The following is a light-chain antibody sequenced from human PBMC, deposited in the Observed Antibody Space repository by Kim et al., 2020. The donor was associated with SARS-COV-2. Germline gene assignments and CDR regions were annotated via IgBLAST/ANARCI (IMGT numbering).Light chain of an antibody. CDR2: WAS. V-gene: IGKV4-1*01. CDR3: QQYFNTPGT. CDR1: QSLLYRSNNKIY. J-gene: IGKJ2*01. Sequence: IAVTQSPDSLAVSLGERATINCKSSQSLLYRSNNKIYLAWYQQKPGQTPNLLIYWASTRESGVPDRFIGSGSGTDFTLTITNLQPEDVAVYYCQQYFNTPGTFGQGTKLEI.